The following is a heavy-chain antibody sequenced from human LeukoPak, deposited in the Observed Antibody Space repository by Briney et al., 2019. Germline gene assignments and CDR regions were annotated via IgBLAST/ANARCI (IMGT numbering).Heavy chain of an antibody. Sequence: GGSLRLSCAASGFTFSSYWMNWARQAPGKGLEWVGQTVSEIDGGTTDYATPVKGRFTISRDDSKSTLYLQMNSLKIEDTAVYYCTTDEDWNYARKDVWGQGATVIVSS. CDR1: GFTFSSYW. J-gene: IGHJ6*02. CDR3: TTDEDWNYARKDV. D-gene: IGHD1-7*01. V-gene: IGHV3-15*04. CDR2: TVSEIDGGTT.